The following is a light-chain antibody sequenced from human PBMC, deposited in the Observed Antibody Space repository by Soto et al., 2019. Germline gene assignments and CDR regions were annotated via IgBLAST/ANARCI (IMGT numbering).Light chain of an antibody. CDR3: STWDDSLSGII. J-gene: IGLJ2*01. Sequence: QSVLTQPPSASGTPGQRVTVSCSGSSSNIASNTVNWYQKVPGMAPKLLVFRNDQRPYGVPDRFSGSKSGTSASLAISRLRSEDEADYFCSTWDDSLSGIIFGGGTKLTVL. CDR2: RND. CDR1: SSNIASNT. V-gene: IGLV1-47*01.